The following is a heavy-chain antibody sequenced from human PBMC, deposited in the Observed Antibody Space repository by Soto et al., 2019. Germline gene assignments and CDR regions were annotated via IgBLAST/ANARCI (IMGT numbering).Heavy chain of an antibody. CDR3: ARDQSTGWFRWGFES. CDR1: GGSVSDDSAA. V-gene: IGHV6-1*02. J-gene: IGHJ4*02. CDR2: TYYRSVWNT. D-gene: IGHD2-8*02. Sequence: QLQQSGPGLVRPSQTLSLTCAISGGSVSDDSAAWTWIRQSPSRGLEWLGRTYYRSVWNTDYALAGKSRRTIYVVAGRNQFSRRLSSVTPEETGVYYSARDQSTGWFRWGFESWGQGTPVTVSS.